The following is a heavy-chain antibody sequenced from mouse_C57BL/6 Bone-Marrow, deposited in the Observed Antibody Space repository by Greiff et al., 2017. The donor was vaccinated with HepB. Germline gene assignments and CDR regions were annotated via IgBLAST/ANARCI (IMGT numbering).Heavy chain of an antibody. J-gene: IGHJ4*01. V-gene: IGHV1-64*01. CDR1: GYTFTSYW. CDR3: ARWLLPDYYAMDY. Sequence: VQLQQPGAELVKPGASVTLSCKASGYTFTSYWMHWVKQRPGQGLEWIGMIHPNSGSTNYNEKFKSKATLTVDKSSSTAYMQLSSLTSEDSAVYYCARWLLPDYYAMDYWGQGTSVTVSS. CDR2: IHPNSGST. D-gene: IGHD2-3*01.